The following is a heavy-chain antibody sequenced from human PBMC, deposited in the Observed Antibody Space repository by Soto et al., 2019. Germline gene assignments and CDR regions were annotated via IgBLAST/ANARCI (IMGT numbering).Heavy chain of an antibody. D-gene: IGHD3-10*01. Sequence: QVQLVQSGAEVKKPGTSVKVSCKASGYTFTSYDINWVRQATGQGLEWMGWMNPNSGNTGYAQKFQGRVTMTRNTSISTAYMELSSLRSEDTAVYYCARGPGVLLWFWDPKNWFDPWGQGTLVTVSS. V-gene: IGHV1-8*01. J-gene: IGHJ5*02. CDR1: GYTFTSYD. CDR2: MNPNSGNT. CDR3: ARGPGVLLWFWDPKNWFDP.